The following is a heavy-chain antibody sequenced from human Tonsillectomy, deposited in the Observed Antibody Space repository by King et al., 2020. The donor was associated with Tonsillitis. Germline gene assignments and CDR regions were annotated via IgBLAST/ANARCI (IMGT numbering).Heavy chain of an antibody. CDR1: GGSINSGSYS. J-gene: IGHJ4*02. CDR3: ASRASTDY. CDR2: MYTSGSA. V-gene: IGHV4-61*02. Sequence: VQLQESGPGLVKPSQTLSLTCTVSGGSINSGSYSWGWIRQPAGRGLEWIGRMYTSGSANYNPSLKNRATLSVDTSKHQFSLKLSSVTAADTAIYYCASRASTDYWGQGVLVTVSS.